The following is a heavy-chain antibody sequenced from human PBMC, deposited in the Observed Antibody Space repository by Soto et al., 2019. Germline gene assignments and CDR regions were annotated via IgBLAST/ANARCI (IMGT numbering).Heavy chain of an antibody. CDR1: GGTFSSYG. V-gene: IGHV1-69*13. CDR2: IIIMFGTT. J-gene: IGHJ4*02. D-gene: IGHD3-22*01. Sequence: SVKVSCKASGGTFSSYGISCVRQAPGQGLEWMGAIIIMFGTTNYAQKFQGRVTITADESTSTVYMELSSLRSEDTAVYYCAKDVRNDYDTGGYFFDFWGQGTQVTVSS. CDR3: AKDVRNDYDTGGYFFDF.